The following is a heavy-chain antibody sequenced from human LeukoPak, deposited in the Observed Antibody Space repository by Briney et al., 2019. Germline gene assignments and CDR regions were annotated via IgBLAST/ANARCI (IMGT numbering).Heavy chain of an antibody. CDR2: IYYSGTT. J-gene: IGHJ4*02. D-gene: IGHD3-3*01. V-gene: IGHV4-39*01. Sequence: LETLSLTCTVSGGSIINRSYYWDWIRQPPGKGLEWIGSIYYSGTTYYNPSLKSRVTISVDASKNQFSLKLSSVTAADTAVYYCARGDYDFWSGYLDYWGQGTLVTVSS. CDR3: ARGDYDFWSGYLDY. CDR1: GGSIINRSYY.